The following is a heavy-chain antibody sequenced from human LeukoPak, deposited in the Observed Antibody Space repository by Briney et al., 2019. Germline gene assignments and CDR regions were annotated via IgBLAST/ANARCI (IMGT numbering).Heavy chain of an antibody. D-gene: IGHD3-3*01. Sequence: GGSLRLSCAASGFTFSSYSMNWVRQAPGKGLEWVSSISSSSSYIYYADSVKGRFTISRDNAKNSLYLQMNSLRAADTAVYYCARVKGLLWSGYYYYYYGMDVWGQGTTVTVSS. CDR2: ISSSSSYI. J-gene: IGHJ6*02. CDR1: GFTFSSYS. V-gene: IGHV3-21*01. CDR3: ARVKGLLWSGYYYYYYGMDV.